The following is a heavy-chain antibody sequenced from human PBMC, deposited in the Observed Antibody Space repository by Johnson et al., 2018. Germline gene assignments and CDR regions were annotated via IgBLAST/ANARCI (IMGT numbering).Heavy chain of an antibody. Sequence: VQLVQSGGGLVKPGGSLRLSCAASGFTFSSYSMNWVRQAPGKGLEWVSSISSSSSYIYYADSVKGRFTISRDNAKNSLYLQMNSLRAEDTAVYYCARDHSYSPKYYGSGSYRGDYYYYGMDVWGQGTTVTVSS. V-gene: IGHV3-21*01. CDR1: GFTFSSYS. CDR3: ARDHSYSPKYYGSGSYRGDYYYYGMDV. D-gene: IGHD3-10*01. CDR2: ISSSSSYI. J-gene: IGHJ6*02.